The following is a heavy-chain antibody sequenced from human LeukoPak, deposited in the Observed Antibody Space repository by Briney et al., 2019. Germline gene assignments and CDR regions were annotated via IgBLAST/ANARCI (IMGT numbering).Heavy chain of an antibody. CDR2: INTYNGNT. D-gene: IGHD2-15*01. Sequence: ASVKVSCKASGYTFTSYGISWVRQAPGQGLEWMGWINTYNGNTIYTQKLQGRVTMTTDTSTSTAYMELRSLRSDDTAVYYCARDFHCSGGSCLDAFDIWGQGTMVTVSS. J-gene: IGHJ3*02. V-gene: IGHV1-18*01. CDR3: ARDFHCSGGSCLDAFDI. CDR1: GYTFTSYG.